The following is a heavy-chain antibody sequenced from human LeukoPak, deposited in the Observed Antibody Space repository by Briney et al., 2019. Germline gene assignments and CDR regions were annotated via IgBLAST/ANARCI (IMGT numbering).Heavy chain of an antibody. J-gene: IGHJ4*02. CDR3: ARDRAVATIGGVDY. Sequence: ASVKVSCKASGYTFTGYYMHWVRQAPGQGLEWMGWISPNSGGTNYAQKFQGRVTMTRDTSISTAYMELSSLRSDDTAVYYCARDRAVATIGGVDYWGQGTLITVSS. CDR1: GYTFTGYY. CDR2: ISPNSGGT. V-gene: IGHV1-2*02. D-gene: IGHD5-12*01.